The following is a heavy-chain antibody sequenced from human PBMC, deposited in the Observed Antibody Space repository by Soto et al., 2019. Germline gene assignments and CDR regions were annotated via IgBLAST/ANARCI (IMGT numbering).Heavy chain of an antibody. V-gene: IGHV4-59*01. D-gene: IGHD2-2*01. CDR2: IYYSGST. Sequence: QVQLQESGPGLVKPSETLSLTCTVSGGSISSYYWSWIRQPPGKGLEWIGYIYYSGSTNYNPSLKSRVTISVDTSKNQFSLKLSSVTAADTAVYYCAIMDSSTIDYWGQGTLVTVSS. J-gene: IGHJ4*02. CDR3: AIMDSSTIDY. CDR1: GGSISSYY.